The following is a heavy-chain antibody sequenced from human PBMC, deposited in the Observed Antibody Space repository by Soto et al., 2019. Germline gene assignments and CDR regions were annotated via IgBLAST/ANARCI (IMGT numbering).Heavy chain of an antibody. V-gene: IGHV4-34*01. CDR3: ARRKSDGPVQLWLTVDY. D-gene: IGHD5-18*01. CDR1: GGSFSGYY. Sequence: LSLTCAVYGGSFSGYYWSWIRQPPGKGLEWIGEINHSGSTNYNPSLKSRVTISVDTSKNQFSLKLSSVTAADTAVYYCARRKSDGPVQLWLTVDYWGQGTLVTVSS. J-gene: IGHJ4*02. CDR2: INHSGST.